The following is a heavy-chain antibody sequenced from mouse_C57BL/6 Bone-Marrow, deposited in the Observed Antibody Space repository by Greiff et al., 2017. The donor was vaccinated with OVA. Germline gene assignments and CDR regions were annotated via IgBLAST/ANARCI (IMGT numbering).Heavy chain of an antibody. D-gene: IGHD1-1*01. Sequence: EVQLQQSGAELVRPGASVKLSCTASGFNIKDYYMHWVKQRPEQGLEWIGRIDPEDGDTEYAPKFQGKATMTADTSSNTAYLQLSSLTSEDTAVYYCTPLYFTGWFAYWGQGTLVTVSA. J-gene: IGHJ3*01. V-gene: IGHV14-1*01. CDR2: IDPEDGDT. CDR3: TPLYFTGWFAY. CDR1: GFNIKDYY.